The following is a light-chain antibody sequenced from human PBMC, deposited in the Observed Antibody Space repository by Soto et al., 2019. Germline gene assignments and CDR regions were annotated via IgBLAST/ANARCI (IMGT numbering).Light chain of an antibody. CDR3: QQYDISPRT. CDR1: QSLSGSY. Sequence: EIVLTQSPDTLSLSPGERATLSCRASQSLSGSYLAWYQQKPGQAPRLLIYAASSRATGIPGRFSGSGSGTDFALTISRLEPEDFAVYYCQQYDISPRTFGQGTKVDI. V-gene: IGKV3-20*01. J-gene: IGKJ1*01. CDR2: AAS.